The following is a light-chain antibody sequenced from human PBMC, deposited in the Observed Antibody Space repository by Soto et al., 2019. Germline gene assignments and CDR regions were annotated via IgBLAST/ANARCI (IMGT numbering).Light chain of an antibody. V-gene: IGLV2-14*01. Sequence: QSALTQPASVSGSPGQSVPISCTGASSDVGGYDYVSWYQQHPGKAPKLILYEVSIRPSGVSNHFSGSKSGNTASLIISGLQADDEAYYYCSSYTTNSTLVFGSGTKLTVL. CDR2: EVS. J-gene: IGLJ1*01. CDR3: SSYTTNSTLV. CDR1: SSDVGGYDY.